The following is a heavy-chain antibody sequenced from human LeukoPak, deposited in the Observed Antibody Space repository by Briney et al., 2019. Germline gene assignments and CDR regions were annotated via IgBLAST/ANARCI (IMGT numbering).Heavy chain of an antibody. CDR3: ARDIETGTLDY. V-gene: IGHV3-30-3*01. D-gene: IGHD1-7*01. CDR1: GFTFSSYA. CDR2: ISYDGSNK. Sequence: GRSLRLSCAASGFTFSSYAMHWVRQALGKGLEWVAVISYDGSNKYYADSVKGRFTISRDNSKNTLYLQMNSLRAEDTAVYYCARDIETGTLDYWGQGTLVTVSS. J-gene: IGHJ4*02.